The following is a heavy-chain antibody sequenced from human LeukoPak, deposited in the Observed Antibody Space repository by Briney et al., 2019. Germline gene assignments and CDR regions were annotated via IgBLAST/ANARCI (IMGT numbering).Heavy chain of an antibody. Sequence: PSETLSLTCTVSGGSISNYYWSWIRQPPGKGLEWIGKINHSGSTNYNPSLKSRVTMSVDSSKNQFSLRLTSATAADTAVYYCARGGDSTGYYGDAFDVWGQGTMVSVSS. J-gene: IGHJ3*01. V-gene: IGHV4-34*01. CDR1: GGSISNYY. CDR2: INHSGST. CDR3: ARGGDSTGYYGDAFDV. D-gene: IGHD3-22*01.